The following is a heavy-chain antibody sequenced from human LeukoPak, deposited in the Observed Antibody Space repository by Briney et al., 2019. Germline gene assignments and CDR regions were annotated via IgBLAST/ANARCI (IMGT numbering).Heavy chain of an antibody. CDR3: ARRGCSSTSCSIMYNWFDP. CDR2: IYPGDFDT. D-gene: IGHD2-2*01. Sequence: GESLKISCKGFGCSFTSFWIGWVRPMPGKGREWMGIIYPGDFDTRYSPSFQGQVTLLPDKSISTAYLEWSSLKASDTAMYYCARRGCSSTSCSIMYNWFDPWGQGTLVTVSS. J-gene: IGHJ5*02. CDR1: GCSFTSFW. V-gene: IGHV5-51*01.